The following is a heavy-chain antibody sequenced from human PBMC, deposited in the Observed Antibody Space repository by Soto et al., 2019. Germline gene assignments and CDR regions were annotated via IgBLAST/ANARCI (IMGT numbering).Heavy chain of an antibody. J-gene: IGHJ4*02. CDR1: GYSFTSLD. Sequence: ASVKVSCKASGYSFTSLDINWVRQTAGQGLEWMGWMQPSTGRRGYAQKFQGRVTMTRDTSINTAYMELTTLTSDDTAFYYCARGVSAGVDYWGQGPLVTVSS. CDR3: ARGVSAGVDY. V-gene: IGHV1-8*01. D-gene: IGHD1-26*01. CDR2: MQPSTGRR.